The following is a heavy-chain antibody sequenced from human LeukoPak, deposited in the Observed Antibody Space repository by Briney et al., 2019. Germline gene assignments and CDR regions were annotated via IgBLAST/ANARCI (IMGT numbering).Heavy chain of an antibody. CDR3: ARGNNVVVTAIPYYYYYMDV. D-gene: IGHD2-21*02. CDR1: GGSFSGYY. J-gene: IGHJ6*03. CDR2: INHSGST. V-gene: IGHV4-34*01. Sequence: SETLSLTCAVYGGSFSGYYWSWIRQPPGKGLEWIGEINHSGSTNYNPSLKSRVTISVDTSKNQFSLKLSSVTAADTAVYYCARGNNVVVTAIPYYYYYMDVWGKGTTVTVSS.